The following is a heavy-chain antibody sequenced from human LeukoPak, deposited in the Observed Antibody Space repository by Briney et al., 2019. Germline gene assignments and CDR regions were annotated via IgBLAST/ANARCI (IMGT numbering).Heavy chain of an antibody. D-gene: IGHD6-19*01. CDR1: GFTFSSYG. CDR2: ISGSGDST. Sequence: PGGTLRLSCAAFGFTFSSYGMNWVRQAPGKGLEWVSLISGSGDSTAFADSVKGRFTISRDNSKNTLYLQMNSLRAEDTAVYYCAGDKTTGGWYEFDYWGQGTLVTVSS. J-gene: IGHJ4*02. V-gene: IGHV3-23*01. CDR3: AGDKTTGGWYEFDY.